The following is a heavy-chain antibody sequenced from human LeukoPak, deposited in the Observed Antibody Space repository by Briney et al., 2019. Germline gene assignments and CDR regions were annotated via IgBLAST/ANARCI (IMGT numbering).Heavy chain of an antibody. CDR3: AKGRRGYSYDAVDY. CDR1: GLTFSSYA. CDR2: ISGSGGST. V-gene: IGHV3-23*01. J-gene: IGHJ4*02. D-gene: IGHD5-18*01. Sequence: GGSLRLSCAASGLTFSSYAMSWVRQAPGKGLEWVSAISGSGGSTYYADSVKGRFTISRDNSKNTLYLQMNSLRAEDTAVYYCAKGRRGYSYDAVDYWGQGTLVTVSS.